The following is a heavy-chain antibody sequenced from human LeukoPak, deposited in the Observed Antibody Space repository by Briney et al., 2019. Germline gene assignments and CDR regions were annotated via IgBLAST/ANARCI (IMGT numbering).Heavy chain of an antibody. CDR3: ARVQVGATGGGLDY. CDR2: ISSAIST. D-gene: IGHD1-26*01. V-gene: IGHV3-66*02. Sequence: GGSLRLSCAVSGFNVNSNDMSWVRQAPGKGLEWVSLISSAISTYYADSVKGRFTISRDSSRNTLYLQMGSLRAEDMAVYYCARVQVGATGGGLDYWGQGTLVTVSS. CDR1: GFNVNSND. J-gene: IGHJ4*02.